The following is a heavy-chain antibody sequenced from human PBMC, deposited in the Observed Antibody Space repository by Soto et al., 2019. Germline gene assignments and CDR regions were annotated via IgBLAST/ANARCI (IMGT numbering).Heavy chain of an antibody. J-gene: IGHJ4*02. D-gene: IGHD6-13*01. CDR3: ARRYSSSLDC. Sequence: QVQLQESGPGLVKPSETLSLTCTVSGGSISSYYWSWIRQPPGKGLEWIGYIFYSGSTNYNPSLKSRVTISVDTSKNQFSLKLSSVTAADTAVYYCARRYSSSLDCWGQGTLVTVSS. CDR1: GGSISSYY. V-gene: IGHV4-59*08. CDR2: IFYSGST.